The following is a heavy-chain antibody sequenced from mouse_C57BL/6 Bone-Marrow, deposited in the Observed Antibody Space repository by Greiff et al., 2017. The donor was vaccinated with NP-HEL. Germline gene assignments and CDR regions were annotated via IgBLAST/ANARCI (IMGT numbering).Heavy chain of an antibody. Sequence: EVKLVESGGDLVKPGGSLKLSCAASGFTFSSYGMSWVRQTPDKRLEWVATISSGGSYTYYQDSVKGRFTFSRDNAKNTLYLQMSSLKSEDTAMYYCASPYDYDVAWFAYWGQGTLVTVSA. CDR2: ISSGGSYT. J-gene: IGHJ3*01. D-gene: IGHD2-4*01. CDR1: GFTFSSYG. CDR3: ASPYDYDVAWFAY. V-gene: IGHV5-6*01.